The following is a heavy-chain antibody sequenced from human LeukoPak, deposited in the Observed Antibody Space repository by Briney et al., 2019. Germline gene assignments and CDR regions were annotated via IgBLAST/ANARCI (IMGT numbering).Heavy chain of an antibody. CDR1: GFTFSYA. Sequence: PGGSLRLSCAASGFTFSYAMSWVRQAPGKGLEWVSGISGSGGSTYYADSVKGRFTISRDNSQNTLHLQMNSLRAEDTALYYCAKAFSGTLEFDYWGQGTLVTVSS. V-gene: IGHV3-23*01. CDR2: ISGSGGST. CDR3: AKAFSGTLEFDY. D-gene: IGHD1-26*01. J-gene: IGHJ4*02.